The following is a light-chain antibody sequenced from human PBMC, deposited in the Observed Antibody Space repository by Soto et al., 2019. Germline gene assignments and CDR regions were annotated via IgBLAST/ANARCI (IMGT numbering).Light chain of an antibody. J-gene: IGLJ1*01. V-gene: IGLV2-14*01. CDR2: QVN. CDR3: ASFRSGTILV. Sequence: QSALTQPASVSGSPGQSVTISCTGPRSDIGDSNFISWYQHSPGKALRLLIYQVNNRPSGVSGRFSGSKAGNTASLTISGLLDDDEADYFCASFRSGTILVFGSGTKVTVL. CDR1: RSDIGDSNF.